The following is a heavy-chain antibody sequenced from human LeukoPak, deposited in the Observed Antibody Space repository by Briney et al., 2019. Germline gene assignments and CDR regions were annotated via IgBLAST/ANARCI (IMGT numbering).Heavy chain of an antibody. CDR1: GGSFSGYY. D-gene: IGHD7-27*01. Sequence: PSETLSLTCAVYGGSFSGYYWSWIRQPPGKGLEWIGEINHSGSTNYNPSLKSRVTISVDTSKNQFSLKLSSVTAADMAVYYCARTGLGFTIDYWGQGTLVTVSS. V-gene: IGHV4-34*01. CDR3: ARTGLGFTIDY. J-gene: IGHJ4*02. CDR2: INHSGST.